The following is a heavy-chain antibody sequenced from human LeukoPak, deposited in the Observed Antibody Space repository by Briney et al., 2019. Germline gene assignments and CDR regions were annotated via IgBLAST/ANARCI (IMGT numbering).Heavy chain of an antibody. Sequence: PGRSLRLSCAASGFTFSSCAMHWVRQAPGKGLEWVAVISYDGSNKYYADSVKGRFTISRDNSKSTLYLQMNSLRAEDTAVYYCARGHCSSTSCYLVPYYYYGMDVWGQGTTVTVSS. CDR2: ISYDGSNK. CDR3: ARGHCSSTSCYLVPYYYYGMDV. V-gene: IGHV3-30-3*01. D-gene: IGHD2-2*01. CDR1: GFTFSSCA. J-gene: IGHJ6*02.